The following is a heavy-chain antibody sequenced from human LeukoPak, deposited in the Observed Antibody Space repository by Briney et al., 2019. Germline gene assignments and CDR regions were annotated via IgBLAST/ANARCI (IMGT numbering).Heavy chain of an antibody. Sequence: PGGSLRLSCAASGFTFSSYEMNWVRQAPGKGLEWVSYISTSGSTSGSTIYYAESVKGRFTISRDNAKNSLYLQMNSLRVEDTAVYYCARDAHEQWSVLGVYYYGFDVWGQGTTLTVSS. D-gene: IGHD6-19*01. J-gene: IGHJ6*02. CDR1: GFTFSSYE. CDR3: ARDAHEQWSVLGVYYYGFDV. CDR2: ISTSGSTSGSTI. V-gene: IGHV3-48*03.